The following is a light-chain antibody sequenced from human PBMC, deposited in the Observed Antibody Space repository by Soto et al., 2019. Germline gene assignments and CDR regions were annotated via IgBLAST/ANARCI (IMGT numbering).Light chain of an antibody. V-gene: IGKV3-15*01. CDR3: QQYNDWPPT. Sequence: EIVMTQSPATLSVSPGERATLSCRASQSVSSNLAWYQQKPGRAPRLLIYGASTRATGMPARFSGSGSGTEFNLTISSLQSEDFAVYYCQQYNDWPPTFGQGTKVEIK. J-gene: IGKJ1*01. CDR1: QSVSSN. CDR2: GAS.